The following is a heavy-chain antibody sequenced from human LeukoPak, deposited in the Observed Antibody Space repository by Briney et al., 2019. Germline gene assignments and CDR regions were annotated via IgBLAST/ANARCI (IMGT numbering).Heavy chain of an antibody. J-gene: IGHJ3*02. CDR3: ARGNYGDSDPRAFGI. CDR2: INWNAGST. V-gene: IGHV3-20*01. D-gene: IGHD4-17*01. CDR1: GFTFDDYG. Sequence: PGGSLRLSCAASGFTFDDYGMSWVRQAPGKGLEWVSGINWNAGSTGYADSVKGRFTISRDNAKNSLYLQMNSLRVEDTALYHCARGNYGDSDPRAFGIWGQGTMVTVSS.